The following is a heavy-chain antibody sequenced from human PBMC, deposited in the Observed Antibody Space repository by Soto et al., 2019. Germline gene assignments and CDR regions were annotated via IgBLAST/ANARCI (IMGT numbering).Heavy chain of an antibody. CDR3: ARRQQMALDY. V-gene: IGHV3-7*03. Sequence: GSLRLSCVASGFTFSSYWMSWVRQAPGKGLEWVANIKHDGSEKYYVGSVRGRFTISRDNAKNSLFLQMNSLRAEDTVVYYCARRQQMALDYWGQGTLVTVSS. J-gene: IGHJ4*02. D-gene: IGHD6-13*01. CDR2: IKHDGSEK. CDR1: GFTFSSYW.